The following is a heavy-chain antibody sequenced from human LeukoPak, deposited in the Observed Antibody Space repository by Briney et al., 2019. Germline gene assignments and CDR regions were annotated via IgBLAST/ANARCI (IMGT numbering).Heavy chain of an antibody. CDR3: ARDRYSSGYYLDY. Sequence: GGSLRLPCAASGFTFSSYAMHWVRQAPGKGLEWVAVISYDGSNKYYADSVKGRFTISRDNSKNTLYLQMNSLRAEDTAVYYCARDRYSSGYYLDYWGQGTLITVSS. J-gene: IGHJ4*02. D-gene: IGHD3-22*01. CDR1: GFTFSSYA. V-gene: IGHV3-30-3*01. CDR2: ISYDGSNK.